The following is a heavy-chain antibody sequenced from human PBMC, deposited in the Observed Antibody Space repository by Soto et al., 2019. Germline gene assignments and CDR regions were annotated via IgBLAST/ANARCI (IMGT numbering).Heavy chain of an antibody. V-gene: IGHV1-69*06. J-gene: IGHJ6*02. Sequence: SVKVPCKASGGSFISYAIIWVRQAPGQGLEWMGGIIPIFGTANYAQKFQGRVTITADKSTSTAYMELSSLRSEDTAVYYCAIDSLTEKKLGGYYYYGMDVWGQGTTVTVSS. D-gene: IGHD1-26*01. CDR2: IIPIFGTA. CDR1: GGSFISYA. CDR3: AIDSLTEKKLGGYYYYGMDV.